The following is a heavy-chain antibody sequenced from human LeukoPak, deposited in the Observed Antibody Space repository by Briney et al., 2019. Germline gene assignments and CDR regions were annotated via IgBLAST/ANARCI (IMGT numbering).Heavy chain of an antibody. V-gene: IGHV3-21*01. CDR1: GFTFSSYT. Sequence: GGSLRPSCTTSGFTFSSYTMNWFRQAPGKGLEWVSAITSGVTYIYYADSVRGRFTISRDNAHNSLFLQMRSLRAEDTAVYYCARSEGPDYWGQGTLVTVSS. CDR3: ARSEGPDY. CDR2: ITSGVTYI. J-gene: IGHJ4*02.